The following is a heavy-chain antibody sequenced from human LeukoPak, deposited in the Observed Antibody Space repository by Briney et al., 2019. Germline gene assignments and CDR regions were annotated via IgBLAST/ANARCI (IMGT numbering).Heavy chain of an antibody. J-gene: IGHJ4*02. Sequence: GGSLRLSCAASGFTFSSYAMHWVRQAPGKGLEWVAVISYDGSNKYYADSVKGRFTISRDNSKNTLYLQMNSLRAEDTAVYYCARGGYYYDSSGPDYWGQGTLVTVSS. V-gene: IGHV3-30-3*01. CDR3: ARGGYYYDSSGPDY. CDR2: ISYDGSNK. D-gene: IGHD3-22*01. CDR1: GFTFSSYA.